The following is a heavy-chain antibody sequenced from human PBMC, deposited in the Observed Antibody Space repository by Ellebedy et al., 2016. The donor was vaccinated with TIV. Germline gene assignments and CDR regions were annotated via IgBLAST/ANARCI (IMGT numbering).Heavy chain of an antibody. Sequence: GESLKISCATSGFIFSTYAMNWVRQAPGKGLEWLSSVSGSGDSTHYADSVKGRFTISRDNSKNTLYLQMSSLRAEDMAVYFCARDPHGGYMDVWGKGTTVTVSS. CDR1: GFIFSTYA. CDR3: ARDPHGGYMDV. J-gene: IGHJ6*03. D-gene: IGHD2-15*01. CDR2: VSGSGDST. V-gene: IGHV3-23*01.